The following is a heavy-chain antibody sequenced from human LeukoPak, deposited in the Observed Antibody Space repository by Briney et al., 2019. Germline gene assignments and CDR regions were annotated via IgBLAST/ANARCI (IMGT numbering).Heavy chain of an antibody. V-gene: IGHV3-7*01. CDR3: ARDSNPNDGQVFYDAFDI. D-gene: IGHD5/OR15-5a*01. CDR1: GFTFSTYR. Sequence: PGGSLRLSCAASGFTFSTYRMSWVRQAPGKGLEWAANIKQDGSEKHYVDSVKGRFTISRDNAKNSLYLQMSSLRAEDTAVYFCARDSNPNDGQVFYDAFDIWGQGTMVTVSS. CDR2: IKQDGSEK. J-gene: IGHJ3*02.